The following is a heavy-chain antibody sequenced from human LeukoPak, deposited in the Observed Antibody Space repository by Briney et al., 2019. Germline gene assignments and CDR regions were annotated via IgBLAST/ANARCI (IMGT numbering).Heavy chain of an antibody. J-gene: IGHJ3*02. CDR2: ISSSSSYI. CDR3: ARDRRYFGQCAFDI. Sequence: TPGGSLRLSRAASGFTFSSYSMNWVRQAPGKGLEWVSSISSSSSYIYYADSVKGRFTISRDNAKNSLYLQMNSLRAEDTAVYYCARDRRYFGQCAFDIWGQGTMVTVSS. CDR1: GFTFSSYS. V-gene: IGHV3-21*01. D-gene: IGHD3-9*01.